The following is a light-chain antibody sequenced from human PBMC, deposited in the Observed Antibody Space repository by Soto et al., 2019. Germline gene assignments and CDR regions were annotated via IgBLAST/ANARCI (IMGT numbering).Light chain of an antibody. J-gene: IGKJ4*01. Sequence: DIQMTQSPSSLSASVGDRVTITCRAGQYIGRYLNWYQQKPGKAPKLLIYAASSLHSGVPSRFSGSGSGTDFTLSISSLQPEDFATYSCQQTYRTPLTFGGVTKVDIK. CDR1: QYIGRY. CDR3: QQTYRTPLT. CDR2: AAS. V-gene: IGKV1-39*01.